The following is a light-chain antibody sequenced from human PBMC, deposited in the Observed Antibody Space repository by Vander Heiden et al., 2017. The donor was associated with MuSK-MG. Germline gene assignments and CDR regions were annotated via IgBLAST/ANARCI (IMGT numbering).Light chain of an antibody. Sequence: QSALTQPASVSGSPGQSITISCTGTSSDVGGYNYVSWYQQHPGKAPKLMIYDVSNRPSGVSNRFSGNTASLTISGLQAEDEADYYCSSYTSSSTLGVFGTGTKVTVL. CDR3: SSYTSSSTLGV. CDR1: SSDVGGYNY. J-gene: IGLJ1*01. V-gene: IGLV2-14*03. CDR2: DVS.